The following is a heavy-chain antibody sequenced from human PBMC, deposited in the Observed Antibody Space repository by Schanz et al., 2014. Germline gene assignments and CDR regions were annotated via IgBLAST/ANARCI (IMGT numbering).Heavy chain of an antibody. D-gene: IGHD3-10*01. V-gene: IGHV3-30*03. CDR3: ARGRGYIIGQ. CDR2: ISYDGGHK. J-gene: IGHJ4*02. CDR1: GFTFSSYG. Sequence: QVQLVESGGGVVQPGRSLRLSCAVSGFTFSSYGMHWVRQAPGKGLEWVALISYDGGHKYYADSVKGRFTFSRDSSKNTVYLQMDSLRADDTSVYYCARGRGYIIGQWGQGILVTVSS.